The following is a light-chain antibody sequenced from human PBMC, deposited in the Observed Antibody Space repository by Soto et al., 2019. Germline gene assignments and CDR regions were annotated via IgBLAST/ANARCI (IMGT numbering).Light chain of an antibody. CDR1: QGISRS. V-gene: IGKV1-12*01. CDR2: AAS. CDR3: QQGFSLPWT. Sequence: DIQMTQSPSSLSASVEDRVTISCQASQGISRSLAWYQQKPGKAPKLLIYAASILHSGVPSTFSASGSGTDFALNISSLQADDFGTYYCQQGFSLPWTFGQGTKVDIK. J-gene: IGKJ1*01.